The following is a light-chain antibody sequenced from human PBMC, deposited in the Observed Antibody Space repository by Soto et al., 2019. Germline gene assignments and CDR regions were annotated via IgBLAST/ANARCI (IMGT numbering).Light chain of an antibody. CDR2: ATD. V-gene: IGLV1-36*01. CDR3: ASWDESQSGVGL. J-gene: IGLJ3*02. CDR1: SSNIGNNG. Sequence: QSVLTQPPSVSEAPRQRVTISCSGSSSNIGNNGVNWYQQLPGKAPKLLIFATDRRPSGVPARFSGSKSGTSASLAISGLQSADEADYYCASWDESQSGVGLFGGGTKLTVL.